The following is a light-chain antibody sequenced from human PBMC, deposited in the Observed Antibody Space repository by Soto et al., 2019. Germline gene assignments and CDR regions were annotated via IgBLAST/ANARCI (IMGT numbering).Light chain of an antibody. CDR1: SSDVGGYNS. J-gene: IGLJ3*02. V-gene: IGLV2-14*01. CDR2: EVS. CDR3: SSYTSSSTRV. Sequence: QSALTQPASVSGSPGQSSTISCTGTSSDVGGYNSVSWYHQHPGKAPKLMIYEVSNRPSGVSNRFSGSKSGNTASLTISGLQAADEADYYCSSYTSSSTRVFGGGTQLTVL.